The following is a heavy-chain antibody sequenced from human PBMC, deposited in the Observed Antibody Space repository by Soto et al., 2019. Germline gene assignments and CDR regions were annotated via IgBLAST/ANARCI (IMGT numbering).Heavy chain of an antibody. V-gene: IGHV3-23*01. J-gene: IGHJ6*01. CDR2: ISGSGGNI. D-gene: IGHD2-15*01. Sequence: PWGSLGLSCASSVFTFRIYAMSWVRQAPRKGLDLPSAISGSGGNIYYADSVKGRFTISRDNSKNTLYLEMNSLRAEDTAVYYCAKDKGPSVGATPGYYYQGLDVWGQGTTVTVSS. CDR1: VFTFRIYA. CDR3: AKDKGPSVGATPGYYYQGLDV.